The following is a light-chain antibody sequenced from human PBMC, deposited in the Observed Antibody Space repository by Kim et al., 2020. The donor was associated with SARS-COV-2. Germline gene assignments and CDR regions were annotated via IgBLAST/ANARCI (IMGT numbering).Light chain of an antibody. J-gene: IGKJ5*01. CDR2: AAS. CDR3: QQLNSYPIT. CDR1: QGISDY. V-gene: IGKV1-9*01. Sequence: ASGGDRVTITCRASQGISDYFAWYQQKPGKAPKLLIYAASTLQSGVPSRFSGSGSGTDFTLTISSLQPEDCATYYCQQLNSYPITFGQGTRLEIK.